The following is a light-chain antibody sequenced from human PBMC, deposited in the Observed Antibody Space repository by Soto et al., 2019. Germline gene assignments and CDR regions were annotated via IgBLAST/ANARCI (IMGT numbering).Light chain of an antibody. CDR3: QQHDTSPVT. CDR2: DTS. CDR1: PSVSSY. J-gene: IGKJ1*01. Sequence: EIVLTQSQTTLTLSPGARATPSCRASPSVSSYFDWFQQKPGQAPRLLIYDTSNRATGIPARFSGSGSGTDFTLTISSLEPDDFAVYYCQQHDTSPVTFGQGTRVDIK. V-gene: IGKV3-11*01.